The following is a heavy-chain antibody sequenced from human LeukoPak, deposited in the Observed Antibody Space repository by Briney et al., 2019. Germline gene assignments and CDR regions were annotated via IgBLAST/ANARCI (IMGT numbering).Heavy chain of an antibody. Sequence: GGSLRLSCAASGFTFSSYGMHWVRQAPGKGLERVAVIWYDGSNKYYADSVKGRFTISRDNSKNTLYLQMNSLRAEDTAVYYCARGIGSGSYYPFDYWGQGTLVTVSS. CDR2: IWYDGSNK. CDR1: GFTFSSYG. D-gene: IGHD3-10*01. V-gene: IGHV3-33*01. CDR3: ARGIGSGSYYPFDY. J-gene: IGHJ4*02.